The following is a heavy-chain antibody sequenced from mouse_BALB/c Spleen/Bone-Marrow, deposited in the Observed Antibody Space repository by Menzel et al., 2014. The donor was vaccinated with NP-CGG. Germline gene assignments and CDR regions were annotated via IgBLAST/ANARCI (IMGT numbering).Heavy chain of an antibody. CDR2: IYPGNSDI. Sequence: VQLQQSGTVLARPGASVKMSCKASGYSFTSYWMHWVKQRPGQGLEWIGAIYPGNSDISYHQKFKGKAKLTAVTSASTAYMELSSLTNEDSAVYYCTIYRFDEDAMDYWGQGTSVTVSS. J-gene: IGHJ4*01. V-gene: IGHV1-5*01. D-gene: IGHD2-14*01. CDR3: TIYRFDEDAMDY. CDR1: GYSFTSYW.